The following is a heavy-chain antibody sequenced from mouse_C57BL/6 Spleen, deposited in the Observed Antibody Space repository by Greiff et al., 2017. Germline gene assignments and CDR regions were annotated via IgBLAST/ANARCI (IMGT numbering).Heavy chain of an antibody. CDR2: IYPRSGNT. D-gene: IGHD2-1*01. CDR3: ARSEIYYGNAYYFDY. Sequence: VQLVESGAELARPGASVKLSCKASGYTFTSYGISWVKQRTGQGLEWIGEIYPRSGNTYYNEKFKGKATLTADKSSSTAYMELRSLTSEDSAVYFCARSEIYYGNAYYFDYWGQGTTLTVSS. CDR1: GYTFTSYG. J-gene: IGHJ2*01. V-gene: IGHV1-81*01.